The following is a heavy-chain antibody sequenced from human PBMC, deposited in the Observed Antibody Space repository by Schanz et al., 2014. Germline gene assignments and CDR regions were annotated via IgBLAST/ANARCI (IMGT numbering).Heavy chain of an antibody. Sequence: QVQLVESGGGVVQRGGSLRLSCAASGFTFSSYGMHWVRQAPGKGLEWVALISYDGSNKHYADSVKGRFTISRDNAKNTLYLQMNSLRAEDTAVYYCVRDTDYHFDYWGQGTLVTVSS. CDR2: ISYDGSNK. V-gene: IGHV3-30*19. D-gene: IGHD4-17*01. J-gene: IGHJ4*02. CDR3: VRDTDYHFDY. CDR1: GFTFSSYG.